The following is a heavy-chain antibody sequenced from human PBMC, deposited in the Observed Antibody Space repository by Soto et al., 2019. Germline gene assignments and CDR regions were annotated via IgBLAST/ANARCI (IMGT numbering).Heavy chain of an antibody. Sequence: PSETLSLPCTVSGGSISSYYWNWIRQPPGKGLEWIGYINYSGSTNYSPSLKSRVTISVDTSKNQFSLKLTSVTAADTAVYYCARGGGYHDYWGQGTMVTVSS. CDR2: INYSGST. D-gene: IGHD1-26*01. V-gene: IGHV4-59*01. CDR3: ARGGGYHDY. J-gene: IGHJ4*02. CDR1: GGSISSYY.